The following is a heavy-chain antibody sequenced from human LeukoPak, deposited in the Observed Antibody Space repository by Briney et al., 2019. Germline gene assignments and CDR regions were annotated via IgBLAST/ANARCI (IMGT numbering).Heavy chain of an antibody. V-gene: IGHV1-18*01. D-gene: IGHD3-16*01. CDR2: ISVYNGNT. Sequence: EASVKVSCKASGYTFTSYGISWVRQAPGQGLEWMGWISVYNGNTNYAQEFQDRVTMTTDTSTSTAYMELRSLRSDDTAVYYCARTVISRGNAFDIWGQGTMVTVSS. CDR1: GYTFTSYG. J-gene: IGHJ3*02. CDR3: ARTVISRGNAFDI.